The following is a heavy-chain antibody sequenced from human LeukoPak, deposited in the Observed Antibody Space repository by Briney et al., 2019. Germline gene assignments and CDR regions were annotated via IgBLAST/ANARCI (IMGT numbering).Heavy chain of an antibody. CDR2: ISSSSSTI. CDR3: ARDNWNYAVDY. J-gene: IGHJ4*02. V-gene: IGHV3-48*04. CDR1: GFTFSSYS. D-gene: IGHD1-7*01. Sequence: PGGSLRLSCAASGFTFSSYSMNWVRQAPGKGLEWVSYISSSSSTIYYADSVKGRFTIPRDNAKNSLYLQMNSLRAEDTAVYYCARDNWNYAVDYWGQGTLVTVSS.